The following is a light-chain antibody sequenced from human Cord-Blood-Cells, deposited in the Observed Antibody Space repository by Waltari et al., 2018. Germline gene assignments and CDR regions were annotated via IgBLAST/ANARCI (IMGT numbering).Light chain of an antibody. CDR3: QQYNSYSYT. CDR1: QSISSW. CDR2: KAS. Sequence: DIQMTQSPSTLSASVGDRVTITCRASQSISSWLAWNQQKQGKSPKLLIYKASSLESGVPSRFSGRGSGTEFTRTIRSLQPDVFATYYCQQYNSYSYTFDQGTKLEIK. V-gene: IGKV1-5*03. J-gene: IGKJ2*01.